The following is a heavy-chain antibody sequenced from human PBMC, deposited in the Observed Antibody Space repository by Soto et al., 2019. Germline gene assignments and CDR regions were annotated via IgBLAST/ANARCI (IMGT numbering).Heavy chain of an antibody. CDR3: GSGPSTTWIDN. CDR2: ISYSGNT. V-gene: IGHV4-31*03. Sequence: QVQLQESGPGLVTPSQPLSLTCTVSGASINSAAYYWSWIRQRPGEGLEWIGFISYSGNTYHSPSLKSRLVLSVDTSKNQFSLELSSVTAADSAIYYCGSGPSTTWIDNWGLGTQVSVSS. CDR1: GASINSAAYY. J-gene: IGHJ4*02. D-gene: IGHD2-2*01.